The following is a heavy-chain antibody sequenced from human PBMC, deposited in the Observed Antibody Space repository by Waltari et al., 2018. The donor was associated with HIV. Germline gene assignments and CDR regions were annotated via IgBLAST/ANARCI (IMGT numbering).Heavy chain of an antibody. Sequence: QVQLQESGPGLVKLSQTLSLTCTVSGGSIRSGIYYWSWFRQPAGKGLELIGRIYTSGSTNYNPSLKSRVTISVDTSKNQFSLKLRSVTAADTAVYYCARAYYDFWSGTGSSGNWFDPWGQGTLVTVSS. V-gene: IGHV4-61*02. CDR2: IYTSGST. CDR1: GGSIRSGIYY. D-gene: IGHD3-3*01. J-gene: IGHJ5*02. CDR3: ARAYYDFWSGTGSSGNWFDP.